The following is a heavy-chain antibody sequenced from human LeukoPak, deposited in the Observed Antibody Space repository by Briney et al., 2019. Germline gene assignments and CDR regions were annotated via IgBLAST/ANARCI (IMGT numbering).Heavy chain of an antibody. Sequence: PGGSLRLSCAASGFTFSSYSMNRVRQAPGKGLEWVSYISSSSSTIYYADSVKGRFTISRDNAENSLYLQMNSLRAEDTAVYYCATGPSGYRFLDIWGQGTMVTVSS. CDR1: GFTFSSYS. J-gene: IGHJ3*02. CDR3: ATGPSGYRFLDI. CDR2: ISSSSSTI. D-gene: IGHD3-16*02. V-gene: IGHV3-48*01.